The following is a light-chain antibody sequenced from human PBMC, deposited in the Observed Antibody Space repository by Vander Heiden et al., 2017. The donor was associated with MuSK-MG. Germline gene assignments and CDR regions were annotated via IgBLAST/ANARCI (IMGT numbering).Light chain of an antibody. V-gene: IGKV1-39*01. CDR2: AAS. CDR1: QTIITF. J-gene: IGKJ4*01. CDR3: QQSYTAPPSVT. Sequence: DIQMTQSQSSLSASVGDRVNITCRASQTIITFLNWYQQKPGKAPKLLISAASTLRSGVPSRFSGSGSGTDFTLTVSGLQPEDSATYFCQQSYTAPPSVTFGGGTKVEIK.